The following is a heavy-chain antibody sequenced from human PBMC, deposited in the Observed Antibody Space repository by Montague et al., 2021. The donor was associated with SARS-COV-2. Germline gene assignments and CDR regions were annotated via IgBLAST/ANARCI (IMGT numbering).Heavy chain of an antibody. CDR1: GGSISSGGYS. D-gene: IGHD3-10*01. V-gene: IGHV4-30-2*01. CDR2: IYHSGST. Sequence: TLSLTCAVSGGSISSGGYSWNWIRQPPGKGLECIGYIYHSGSTYYNPSLKSRVTISLDSSKNQFSLNLTSVTAADTAAYYCARGSMVRGGKVYYGVDVWGQGTTVTVSS. CDR3: ARGSMVRGGKVYYGVDV. J-gene: IGHJ6*02.